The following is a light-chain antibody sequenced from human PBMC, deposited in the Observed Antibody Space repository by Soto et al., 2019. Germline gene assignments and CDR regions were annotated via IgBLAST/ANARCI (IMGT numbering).Light chain of an antibody. J-gene: IGLJ3*02. Sequence: QAVVTQPASVSGSPGQSITISCTGTSSDLGAYNYVSWYQQYPGKAPKLMIYEVSNRPSGVSNRFSGSKSGNTASLTISGLQAEDEADYYCSSYISSIWVFGGGTKVTVL. CDR1: SSDLGAYNY. V-gene: IGLV2-14*01. CDR3: SSYISSIWV. CDR2: EVS.